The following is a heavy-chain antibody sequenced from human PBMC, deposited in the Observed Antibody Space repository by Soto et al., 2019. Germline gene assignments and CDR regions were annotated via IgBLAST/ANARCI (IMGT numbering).Heavy chain of an antibody. J-gene: IGHJ6*02. CDR2: ISSSSSTI. CDR3: ARAWMTLYYYYYGMDV. V-gene: IGHV3-48*02. CDR1: GFTFSSYS. Sequence: PGGSLRLSCAASGFTFSSYSMNWVRQAPGKGLEWVSYISSSSSTIYYADSVKGRFTISRDNAKNSLYLQMNSLRDEDTAVYYCARAWMTLYYYYYGMDVWGQGTTVTVSS. D-gene: IGHD2-2*03.